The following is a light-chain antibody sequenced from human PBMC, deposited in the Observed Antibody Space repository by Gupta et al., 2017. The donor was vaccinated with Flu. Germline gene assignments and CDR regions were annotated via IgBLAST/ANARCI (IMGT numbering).Light chain of an antibody. J-gene: IGKJ4*01. CDR2: GAS. CDR1: QSVSSN. V-gene: IGKV3-15*01. Sequence: EIVMTQSPATLSVSHGERATLSCRASQSVSSNLAWYQQKPGQAPRLLIYGASTRATGIPARFSGSGSGTEFTLTISSLQSEDFAVYYCQQYNNWPPLLTFGGGTKVEIK. CDR3: QQYNNWPPLLT.